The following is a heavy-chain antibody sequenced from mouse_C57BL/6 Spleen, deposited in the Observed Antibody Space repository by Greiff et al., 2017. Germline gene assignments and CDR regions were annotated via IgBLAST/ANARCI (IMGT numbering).Heavy chain of an antibody. CDR2: ISSGSSTI. CDR3: ATYHGSSYWYFDV. V-gene: IGHV5-17*01. CDR1: GFTFSDYG. Sequence: EVQLVESGGGLVKPGGSLKLSCAASGFTFSDYGMHWVRQAPEKGLEWVAYISSGSSTIYYADTVQGRFTISRDNAKNTLFLQMTSLRSEDTAMYYCATYHGSSYWYFDVWGTGTPATVSS. D-gene: IGHD1-1*01. J-gene: IGHJ1*03.